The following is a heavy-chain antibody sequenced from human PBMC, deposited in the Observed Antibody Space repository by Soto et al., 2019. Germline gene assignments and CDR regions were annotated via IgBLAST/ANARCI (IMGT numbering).Heavy chain of an antibody. D-gene: IGHD1-26*01. Sequence: QEQLVQSGAEVKKPGSSVKVSCKASGGTFSSYAISWVRQAPGQGLEWMGGIIPIFGTANYAQKFQCRVTITADESTSTAYMELSSLISEDTAVYDCALGATIDYYYGMDVWGQGTTVIVSS. CDR3: ALGATIDYYYGMDV. CDR1: GGTFSSYA. J-gene: IGHJ6*02. CDR2: IIPIFGTA. V-gene: IGHV1-69*01.